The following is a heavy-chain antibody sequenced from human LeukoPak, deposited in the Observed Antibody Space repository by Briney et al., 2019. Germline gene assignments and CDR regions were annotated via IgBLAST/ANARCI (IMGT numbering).Heavy chain of an antibody. CDR2: ISSSSSYI. CDR1: GFTFSSYS. Sequence: GGSLRLSCAASGFTFSSYSMNWVRQAPGNGLEWVSSISSSSSYIYYADSVKGRFTISRDNAKNSLYLQMNSLRAEDTAVYYCARDIVAILDYYGMDVWGQGTTVTVSS. CDR3: ARDIVAILDYYGMDV. J-gene: IGHJ6*02. V-gene: IGHV3-21*01. D-gene: IGHD2-15*01.